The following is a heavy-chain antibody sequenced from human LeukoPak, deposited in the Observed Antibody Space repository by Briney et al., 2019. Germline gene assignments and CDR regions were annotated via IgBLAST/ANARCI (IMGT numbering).Heavy chain of an antibody. V-gene: IGHV1-69*13. J-gene: IGHJ4*02. CDR3: ARDRPDIVVVPAAPWSGGYFDY. CDR1: GGTFSSYA. D-gene: IGHD2-2*01. CDR2: IIPIFGTA. Sequence: ASVKVSCKASGGTFSSYAISWVRQAPGQGLEWMGGIIPIFGTANYAQKFQGRVTITADESTSTAYMELSSLRSEDTAVYYCARDRPDIVVVPAAPWSGGYFDYWGQGTLVTVSS.